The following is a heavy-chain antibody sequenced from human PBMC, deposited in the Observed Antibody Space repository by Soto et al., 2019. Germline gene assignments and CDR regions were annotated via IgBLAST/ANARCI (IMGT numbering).Heavy chain of an antibody. J-gene: IGHJ3*02. Sequence: ETLSLTCAVYNWSFSVYYWTWIRQTPGKGLEWIGEINHSGSTNYNPSLKSRVAISVDTSKNQFSLKLSSVTAADTAVYYCARDSTRRGACDIWGQGTMVTVSS. CDR1: NWSFSVYY. CDR2: INHSGST. D-gene: IGHD3-22*01. CDR3: ARDSTRRGACDI. V-gene: IGHV4-34*01.